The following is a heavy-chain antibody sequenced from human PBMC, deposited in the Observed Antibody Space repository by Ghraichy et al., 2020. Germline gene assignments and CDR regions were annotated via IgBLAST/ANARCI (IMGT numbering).Heavy chain of an antibody. J-gene: IGHJ4*02. CDR2: IYYSGST. CDR3: ARHVGSTSHPWRGYYFDY. CDR1: GGSISSSSYY. D-gene: IGHD2-2*01. Sequence: SETLSLTCTVSGGSISSSSYYWGWIRQPPGKGLEWIGSIYYSGSTYYNPSLKSRVTISVDTSKNQFSLKLSSVTAADTAVYYCARHVGSTSHPWRGYYFDYWGQGTLVTVSS. V-gene: IGHV4-39*01.